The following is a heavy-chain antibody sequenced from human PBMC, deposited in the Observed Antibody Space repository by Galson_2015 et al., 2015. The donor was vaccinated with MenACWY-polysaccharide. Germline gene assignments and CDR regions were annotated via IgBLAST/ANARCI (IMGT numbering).Heavy chain of an antibody. D-gene: IGHD6-6*01. CDR3: TRGQQLVRSFDY. J-gene: IGHJ4*02. Sequence: SLRLSCAASGFTFSGSAMHWVRQASGKGLEWVGRIRSKANSYATAYAASVKGRFTISRDDSKNTAYLQMNSLKTEDTAVYYCTRGQQLVRSFDYWGQGTLVTVSS. CDR1: GFTFSGSA. V-gene: IGHV3-73*01. CDR2: IRSKANSYAT.